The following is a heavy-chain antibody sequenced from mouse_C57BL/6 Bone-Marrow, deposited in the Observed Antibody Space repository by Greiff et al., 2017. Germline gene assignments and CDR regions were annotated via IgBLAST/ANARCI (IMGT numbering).Heavy chain of an antibody. CDR2: IDPETGGT. CDR3: TRSARGCDY. J-gene: IGHJ2*01. V-gene: IGHV1-15*01. Sequence: QVQLKQSGAELVRPGASVTLSCKASGYTFTDYEMHWVKQTPVHGLEWIGAIDPETGGTAYNQKFKGKAILTADKSSSTAYMELRSLTSEDSAVYYCTRSARGCDYWGQGTTLTVSS. CDR1: GYTFTDYE. D-gene: IGHD3-1*01.